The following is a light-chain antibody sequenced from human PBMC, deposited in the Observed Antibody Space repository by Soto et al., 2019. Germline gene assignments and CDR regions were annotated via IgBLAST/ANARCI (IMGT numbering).Light chain of an antibody. CDR1: QTISSW. Sequence: DIQMTEAPSRLSGALVDRVTITCRASQTISSWLAWYQQKPGKAPKLLIYKASTLKSGVPSRFSGSGSGTEFTLTISSLQPDDFATYYCQHYNSYSEAFGQGTKVDI. V-gene: IGKV1-5*03. CDR2: KAS. J-gene: IGKJ1*01. CDR3: QHYNSYSEA.